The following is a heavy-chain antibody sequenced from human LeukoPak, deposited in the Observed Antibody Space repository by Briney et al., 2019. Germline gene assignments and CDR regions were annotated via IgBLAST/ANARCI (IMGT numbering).Heavy chain of an antibody. CDR1: GGTFSSYA. D-gene: IGHD2-2*01. CDR3: ARTNYCSSTSCYEGDNWFDP. J-gene: IGHJ5*02. Sequence: ASVKVSCKASGGTFSSYAISWVRQAPGQGLEWMGWINPNSGGTNYAQKFQGRVTMTRDTSISTAYMELSRLRSDDTAVYYCARTNYCSSTSCYEGDNWFDPWGQGTLVTVSS. V-gene: IGHV1-2*02. CDR2: INPNSGGT.